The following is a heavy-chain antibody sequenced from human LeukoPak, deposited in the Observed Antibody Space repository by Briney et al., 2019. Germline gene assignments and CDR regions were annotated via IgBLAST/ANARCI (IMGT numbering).Heavy chain of an antibody. CDR3: ARDYPGFDY. CDR2: IYYSGST. CDR1: GGSISSSSYY. Sequence: SETLSLTCTVSGGSISSSSYYWGWIRQPPGKGLGWIGSIYYSGSTYYNPSLKSRVTISVDTSKNQFSLKLSSVTAADTAVYYCARDYPGFDYWGQGTLVTVSS. J-gene: IGHJ4*02. D-gene: IGHD1-1*01. V-gene: IGHV4-39*07.